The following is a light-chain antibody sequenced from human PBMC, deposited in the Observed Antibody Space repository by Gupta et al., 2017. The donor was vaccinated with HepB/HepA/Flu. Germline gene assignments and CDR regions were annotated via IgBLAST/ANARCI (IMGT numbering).Light chain of an antibody. Sequence: QSALTQPASVSGSPGQSITISCTGTSSDVGGYNYVSCYQQHPSKPPKLMIYDVSNRPSGVSNRVSASKSGNTASMTISGIQAEDDADYYYSQSKSSSTLVFGGGTKLTVL. CDR2: DVS. CDR3: SQSKSSSTLV. J-gene: IGLJ2*01. V-gene: IGLV2-14*03. CDR1: SSDVGGYNY.